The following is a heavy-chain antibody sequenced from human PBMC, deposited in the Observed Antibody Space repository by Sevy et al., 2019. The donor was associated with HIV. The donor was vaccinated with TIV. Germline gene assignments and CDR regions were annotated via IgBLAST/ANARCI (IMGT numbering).Heavy chain of an antibody. Sequence: GGSLRLSCSASVFTFSSYAMHWVRQAPGKGLEYVSAISSNGGSTYYADSVKGRFTISRDNSKNTLYLQMSSLRAEDTAVYYCVKDGRIAARSYYFDYWGQGTLVTVSS. J-gene: IGHJ4*02. V-gene: IGHV3-64D*06. CDR3: VKDGRIAARSYYFDY. CDR1: VFTFSSYA. D-gene: IGHD6-6*01. CDR2: ISSNGGST.